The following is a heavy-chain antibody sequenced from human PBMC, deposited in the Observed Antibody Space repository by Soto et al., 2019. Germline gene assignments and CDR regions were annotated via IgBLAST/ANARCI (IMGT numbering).Heavy chain of an antibody. V-gene: IGHV4-31*03. D-gene: IGHD3-3*01. CDR3: AAISFGAGSHAYGMDV. CDR2: IYYSGST. CDR1: GGSISSGGYS. J-gene: IGHJ6*02. Sequence: QVQLQESGPGLVKPSQTLFLTCTVSGGSISSGGYSWSWIRQHPGKGLEWIGYIYYSGSTYYNPSLKSRVTISVDTSKNQFSLKLSSVTAADTAVYYCAAISFGAGSHAYGMDVWGQGTTVTVSS.